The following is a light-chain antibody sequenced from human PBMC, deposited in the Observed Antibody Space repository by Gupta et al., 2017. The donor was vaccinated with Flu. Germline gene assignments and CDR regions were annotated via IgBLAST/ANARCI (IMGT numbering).Light chain of an antibody. Sequence: LLIHRPTPSGCPWQQVTISWSPTSSNIGRDYVYWYQQLPGMATKLLIYRDSQRPSGVPDRFSGSKSGATASLAISVLRSEDEADYFCGAWDDSLSGYVFGPGTKVSVL. V-gene: IGLV1-47*01. CDR2: RDS. J-gene: IGLJ1*01. CDR3: GAWDDSLSGYV. CDR1: SSNIGRDY.